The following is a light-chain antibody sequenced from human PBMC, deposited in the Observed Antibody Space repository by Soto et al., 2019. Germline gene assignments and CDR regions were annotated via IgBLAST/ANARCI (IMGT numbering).Light chain of an antibody. J-gene: IGLJ1*01. Sequence: QSALTQPASVSGSPGQSITISCTGTSSEVGSYNLVSWYQQHPGKAPKLMIYEGSKRPSGVSNRFSGSESGNTASLTISGLQAEDEADYYCCSYAGSSTYVFGTGTKVTVL. V-gene: IGLV2-23*01. CDR2: EGS. CDR3: CSYAGSSTYV. CDR1: SSEVGSYNL.